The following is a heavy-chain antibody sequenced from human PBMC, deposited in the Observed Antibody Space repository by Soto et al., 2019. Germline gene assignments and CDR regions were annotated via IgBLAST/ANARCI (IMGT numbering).Heavy chain of an antibody. V-gene: IGHV1-18*01. CDR1: GENFNIYG. CDR2: ISAYDGKT. J-gene: IGHJ5*02. Sequence: ASVKVSCKASGENFNIYGINWVRQAPGQGLELMGWISAYDGKTTYAEKFQGRVTMTTDASTSTAYMELRSLRSDDTAVYYCARDPHEYWTSYWFDPWGQGTLVTVSS. CDR3: ARDPHEYWTSYWFDP. D-gene: IGHD3-3*01.